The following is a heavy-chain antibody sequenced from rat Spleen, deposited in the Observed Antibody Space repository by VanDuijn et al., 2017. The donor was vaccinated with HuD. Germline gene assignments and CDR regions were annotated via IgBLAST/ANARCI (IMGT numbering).Heavy chain of an antibody. CDR1: GFTFSNYY. V-gene: IGHV5-22*01. CDR3: AKGEIRPLDY. D-gene: IGHD4-3*01. CDR2: ITYEGHST. Sequence: EVQLVESGGGLVQPGRSMKLSCEVSGFTFSNYYMAWVRQAPEKGLEWVASITYEGHSTYYGDSVRGRFTVSRDNAENTVYLQMNSLRSEDTATYYCAKGEIRPLDYWGQGVMVTVSS. J-gene: IGHJ2*01.